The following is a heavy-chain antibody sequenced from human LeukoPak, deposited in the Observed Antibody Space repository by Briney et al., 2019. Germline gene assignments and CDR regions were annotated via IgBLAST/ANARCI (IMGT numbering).Heavy chain of an antibody. CDR2: IFYSGST. CDR1: GGSISSNSYY. CDR3: ARTSGYQPY. J-gene: IGHJ4*02. V-gene: IGHV4-39*07. Sequence: SETLSLTCTVSGGSISSNSYYWGWIRQPPGKGLEWIGSIFYSGSTYYNPSLKSRVTISVDTSKNQFSLKLSSVTAADTAMYYCARTSGYQPYWGQGTLVTVSS. D-gene: IGHD3-3*01.